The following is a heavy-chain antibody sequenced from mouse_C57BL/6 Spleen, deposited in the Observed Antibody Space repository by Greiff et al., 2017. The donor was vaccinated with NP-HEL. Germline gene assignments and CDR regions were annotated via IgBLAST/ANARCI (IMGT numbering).Heavy chain of an antibody. D-gene: IGHD1-1*01. CDR2: ISSGGSYT. CDR1: GFTFSSYG. Sequence: EVKVVESGGDLVKPGGSLKFSCAASGFTFSSYGMSWVRQTPDKRLEWVATISSGGSYTYYPDSVKGRFTLSRDNATNTLYLQMSSLTSEDTAMYYCARHYGSSYFDYWGQGTTLTVSS. J-gene: IGHJ2*01. V-gene: IGHV5-6*01. CDR3: ARHYGSSYFDY.